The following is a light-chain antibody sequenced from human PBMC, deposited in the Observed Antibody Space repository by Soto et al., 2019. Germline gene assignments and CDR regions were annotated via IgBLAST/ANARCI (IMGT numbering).Light chain of an antibody. CDR1: QSVDIS. CDR3: QQYRSWPRT. CDR2: GAS. V-gene: IGKV3-15*01. Sequence: EIVLTQSPATLSVSPGERVILSCRASQSVDISLAWYQQKPGQAPRLLTYGASTRATDMPGTFSGRGSGTEFTLTITSLRPEDFGVYYCQQYRSWPRTFGQGTKVDIK. J-gene: IGKJ1*01.